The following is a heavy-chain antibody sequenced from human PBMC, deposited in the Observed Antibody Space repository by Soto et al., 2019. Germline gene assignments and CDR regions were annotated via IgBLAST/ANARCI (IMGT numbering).Heavy chain of an antibody. V-gene: IGHV4-59*08. J-gene: IGHJ3*02. CDR2: IYYSGST. D-gene: IGHD2-15*01. Sequence: SETLSLTCTVSGGSISSYYWSWIRQPPGKGLEWIGYIYYSGSTNYNPSLKSRVTISVDTSKNQLSLKLSSVTAADTAVYYCARRRGYCSGGSCYDAFDIWGQGTMVTVSS. CDR3: ARRRGYCSGGSCYDAFDI. CDR1: GGSISSYY.